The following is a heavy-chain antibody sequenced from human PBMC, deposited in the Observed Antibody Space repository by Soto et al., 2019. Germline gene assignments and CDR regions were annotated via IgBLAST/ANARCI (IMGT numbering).Heavy chain of an antibody. V-gene: IGHV5-51*01. CDR1: GYSFTNYW. Sequence: GESLKISCKGAGYSFTNYWIGWVRQMHGKGLEWMGTIYPGDSDTRYSPSFQGQVTISADKSISTAYLQWSSLKASDTAMYYCARQLPSGIAAAGTYPWFDPWGQGTLVTVSS. CDR3: ARQLPSGIAAAGTYPWFDP. J-gene: IGHJ5*02. CDR2: IYPGDSDT. D-gene: IGHD6-13*01.